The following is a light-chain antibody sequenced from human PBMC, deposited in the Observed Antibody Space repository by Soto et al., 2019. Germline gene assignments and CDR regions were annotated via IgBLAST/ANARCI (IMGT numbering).Light chain of an antibody. V-gene: IGKV3-20*01. CDR1: QSVTNNY. Sequence: EIVLTQSPGTLSLSPGERATLSCRASQSVTNNYLAWYQHKPGQAPRCLIYGAAIRSTGIPDRFSGSGSGTDFTLTISRLEPEDFAVYYCQQSGTSLTFGQGTKLEIK. J-gene: IGKJ2*01. CDR3: QQSGTSLT. CDR2: GAA.